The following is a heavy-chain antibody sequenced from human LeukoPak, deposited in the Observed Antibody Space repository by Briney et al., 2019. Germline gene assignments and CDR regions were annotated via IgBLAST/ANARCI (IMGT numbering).Heavy chain of an antibody. V-gene: IGHV1-24*01. CDR1: GYTLTELS. CDR2: FDPEDGET. Sequence: ASVKVSCKVSGYTLTELSMHWVRQAPGKGLEWLGGFDPEDGETIYAQKFQGRVTMTTDTSTNTAYMELRSLRSDDTAVYYCAASYGSGSYYPIHDYWGQGTLVTVSS. CDR3: AASYGSGSYYPIHDY. D-gene: IGHD3-10*01. J-gene: IGHJ4*02.